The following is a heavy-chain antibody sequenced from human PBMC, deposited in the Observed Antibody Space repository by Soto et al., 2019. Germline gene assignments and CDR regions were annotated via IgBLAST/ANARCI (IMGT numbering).Heavy chain of an antibody. V-gene: IGHV3-33*01. CDR1: GFTFSSYG. CDR3: ASNPGIAVAGTY. CDR2: IWYDGSNK. J-gene: IGHJ4*02. Sequence: QVQLVESGGGVVQPGRSLRLSCAASGFTFSSYGMHWVRQAPGKGLEWVAVIWYDGSNKYYADSVKGRFTISRDNSKNPLYLQMNSLRAEDTAVYYCASNPGIAVAGTYWGQGTLVTVSS. D-gene: IGHD6-19*01.